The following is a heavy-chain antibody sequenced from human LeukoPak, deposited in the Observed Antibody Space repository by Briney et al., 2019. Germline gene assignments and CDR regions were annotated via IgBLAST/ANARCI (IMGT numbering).Heavy chain of an antibody. CDR3: ARAWRDCSRTSCSPTPFDY. J-gene: IGHJ4*02. V-gene: IGHV1-2*02. CDR2: INPNSGGT. D-gene: IGHD2-2*01. CDR1: GYTFTGYY. Sequence: ASVKVSCKASGYTFTGYYMHWVRQAPGQGLEWMGWINPNSGGTNYAQKFQGRVTMTRDTSISTAYMELSRLRSDDTAVYYCARAWRDCSRTSCSPTPFDYWGQGTLVTVSS.